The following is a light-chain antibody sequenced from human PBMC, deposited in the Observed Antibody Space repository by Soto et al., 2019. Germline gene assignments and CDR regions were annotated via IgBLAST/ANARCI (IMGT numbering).Light chain of an antibody. CDR1: QDINSY. CDR3: QLYNIYPLT. Sequence: DVQMTQSPSSLSASVGDRVTITCRASQDINSYLAWYQQKPGNAPKSLIYAASSLQTGDPSRFRGSESQTDFTLTICNLQPEDSATYYFQLYNIYPLTLGGGTKVQIK. V-gene: IGKV1D-16*01. CDR2: AAS. J-gene: IGKJ4*01.